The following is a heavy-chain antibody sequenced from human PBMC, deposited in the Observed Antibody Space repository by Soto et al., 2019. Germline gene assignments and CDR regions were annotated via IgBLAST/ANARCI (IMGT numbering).Heavy chain of an antibody. J-gene: IGHJ5*01. CDR1: GFTFSTYS. Sequence: EVQLVESGGGLVQPGGSLRLSCAASGFTFSTYSMNWVRQAPGKGLEWVSYISSSRSTIYYADSVKGRFTISRDNAKNLMYIQMNILRADDTAVYYCARDCPGSSTSCYGTEWFDSWGQGTLVTVSS. V-gene: IGHV3-48*01. CDR3: ARDCPGSSTSCYGTEWFDS. CDR2: ISSSRSTI. D-gene: IGHD2-2*01.